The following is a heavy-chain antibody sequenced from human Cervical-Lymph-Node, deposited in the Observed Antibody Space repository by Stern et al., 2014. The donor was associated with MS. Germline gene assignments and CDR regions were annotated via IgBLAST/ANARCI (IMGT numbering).Heavy chain of an antibody. CDR2: IWYDGSNK. D-gene: IGHD2-2*01. V-gene: IGHV3-33*01. J-gene: IGHJ6*02. CDR3: ARDLSIVVVPAASYYYGMDV. CDR1: GFTFSSYG. Sequence: VQLVESGGGVGQPGRSLRLSCAASGFTFSSYGMHWVRQAPGKGLEWVAVIWYDGSNKYYADSVKGRFTISRDNSKNTLYLQMNSLRAEDTAVYYCARDLSIVVVPAASYYYGMDVWGQGTTVTVSS.